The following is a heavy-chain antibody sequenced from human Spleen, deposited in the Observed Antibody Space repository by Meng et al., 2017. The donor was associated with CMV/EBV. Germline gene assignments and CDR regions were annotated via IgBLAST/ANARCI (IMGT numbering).Heavy chain of an antibody. Sequence: GESLKISCAASGFTVSSNYMSWVRQAPGKGLEWVSVIYSGGSTYYADSVKGRFTISRDNSKNTLYLQMNSLRAEDTAVYYCARDNYDILTGLRNAFDIWGQGTMVTVSS. CDR2: IYSGGST. V-gene: IGHV3-66*02. CDR1: GFTVSSNY. J-gene: IGHJ3*02. CDR3: ARDNYDILTGLRNAFDI. D-gene: IGHD3-9*01.